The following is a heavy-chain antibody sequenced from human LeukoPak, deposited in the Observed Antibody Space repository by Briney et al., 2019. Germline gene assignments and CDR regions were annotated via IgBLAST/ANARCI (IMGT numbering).Heavy chain of an antibody. D-gene: IGHD2-15*01. J-gene: IGHJ6*03. CDR2: IYYSGST. Sequence: SETLSLTCTVSGGSISSSSYYWGWIRQPPGKGLEWIGSIYYSGSTYYNPSLKSRVTISVNTSKNQFSLNLSSVAAADTAVYYCARLETGYCSGGSCGESYYYYYMDVWGKGTTVTVSS. V-gene: IGHV4-39*01. CDR1: GGSISSSSYY. CDR3: ARLETGYCSGGSCGESYYYYYMDV.